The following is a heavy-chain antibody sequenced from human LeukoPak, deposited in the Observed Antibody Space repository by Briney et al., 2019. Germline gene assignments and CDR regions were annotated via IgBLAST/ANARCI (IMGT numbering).Heavy chain of an antibody. V-gene: IGHV3-30*02. CDR1: GFTFSSYG. CDR2: IRYDGSNE. J-gene: IGHJ4*02. D-gene: IGHD2-2*01. Sequence: PGGSLRLSCAASGFTFSSYGMHWVRQAPGEGLEWVSFIRYDGSNEYYADSVRGRFTISRDNSKNTLYLQMNSLRAEDTAVYYCAKCFSLSSSTSCYVSPPDYWGQGTLVTVSS. CDR3: AKCFSLSSSTSCYVSPPDY.